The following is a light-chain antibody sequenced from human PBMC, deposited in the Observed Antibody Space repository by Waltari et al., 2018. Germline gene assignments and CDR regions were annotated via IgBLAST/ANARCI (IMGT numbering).Light chain of an antibody. J-gene: IGLJ2*01. CDR1: SSDVGAYNY. CDR3: SSYTSVNTVV. V-gene: IGLV2-14*03. CDR2: DVS. Sequence: QSALTQPASVSGSPGQSITISCTGSSSDVGAYNYLSWYQHHPGKAPQLIISDVSDRPSGVSDRFSGSKSGNTASLSISGLRADDEANYYCSSYTSVNTVVFGGGTKVTVL.